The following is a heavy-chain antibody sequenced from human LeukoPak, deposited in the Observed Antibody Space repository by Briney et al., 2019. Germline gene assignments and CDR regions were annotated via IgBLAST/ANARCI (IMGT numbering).Heavy chain of an antibody. CDR3: AREELPSPDAFDI. Sequence: PGGSLRLSCAASGFTFSSYNMNWVRQAPGKGLEWVSYISRSSGTIYYADSVKGRFTISRDNAKNSLYLQMNSLRAEDTAVYYCAREELPSPDAFDIWGQGTMVTVSS. CDR2: ISRSSGTI. J-gene: IGHJ3*02. CDR1: GFTFSSYN. D-gene: IGHD1-7*01. V-gene: IGHV3-48*04.